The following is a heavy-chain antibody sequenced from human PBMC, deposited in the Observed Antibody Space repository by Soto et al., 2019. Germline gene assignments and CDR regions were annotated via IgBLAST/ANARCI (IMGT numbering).Heavy chain of an antibody. CDR1: GGSISSSSYY. J-gene: IGHJ5*02. CDR2: INHSGST. CDR3: ARAGYFDWLLSNWFDP. Sequence: SLTCTVSGGSISSSSYYWGWIRQPPGKGLEWIGEINHSGSTNYNPSLKSRVTISVDTSKNQFSLKLSSVTAADTAVYYCARAGYFDWLLSNWFDPWGQGTLVTVSS. D-gene: IGHD3-9*01. V-gene: IGHV4-39*07.